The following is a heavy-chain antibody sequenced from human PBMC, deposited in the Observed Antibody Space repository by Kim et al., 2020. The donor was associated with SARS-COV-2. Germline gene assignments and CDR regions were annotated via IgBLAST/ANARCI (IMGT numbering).Heavy chain of an antibody. Sequence: GGSLRLSCADSGFTFSSYWMSWVRQAPGKGLEWVANINQDGREKHYVDSVKGRFTISRDNAKNSLYLQMNSLRAEDTAVYYCARDISGGWNYPYDPYYFDYWGQGTLVTVSS. CDR1: GFTFSSYW. V-gene: IGHV3-7*03. CDR3: ARDISGGWNYPYDPYYFDY. D-gene: IGHD1-7*01. CDR2: INQDGREK. J-gene: IGHJ4*02.